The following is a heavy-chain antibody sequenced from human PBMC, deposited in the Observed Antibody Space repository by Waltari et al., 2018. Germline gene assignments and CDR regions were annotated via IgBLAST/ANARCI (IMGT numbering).Heavy chain of an antibody. J-gene: IGHJ4*02. CDR2: VDPLYGEK. Sequence: VQLVQSGAEVKKPGASVKVSCKVSGYTFTELSMHWVRQAPGKGLEWMGSVDPLYGEKNHADKFQGRVTMTEATSTDTAYMELSSLRSEDTAVYYCASPGTVGYALDYWGQGVLVTVSS. CDR1: GYTFTELS. CDR3: ASPGTVGYALDY. D-gene: IGHD2-8*02. V-gene: IGHV1-24*01.